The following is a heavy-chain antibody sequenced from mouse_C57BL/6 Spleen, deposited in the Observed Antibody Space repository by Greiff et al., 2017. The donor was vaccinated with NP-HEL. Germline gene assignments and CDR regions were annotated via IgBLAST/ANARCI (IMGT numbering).Heavy chain of an antibody. CDR1: GYSFTGYF. J-gene: IGHJ3*01. D-gene: IGHD1-1*01. CDR2: INPYNGDT. Sequence: VQLQQSGPELVKPGDSVKISCKASGYSFTGYFMNWVMQSHGKSLEWIGRINPYNGDTFYIQKFKGKATLTVDKSSSTAHMELRSLTSEDSAVYYCARDRGSTWFAYWGQGTLVTVSA. CDR3: ARDRGSTWFAY. V-gene: IGHV1-20*01.